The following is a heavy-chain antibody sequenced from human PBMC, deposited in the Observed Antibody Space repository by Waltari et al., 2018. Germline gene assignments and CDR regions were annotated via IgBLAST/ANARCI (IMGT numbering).Heavy chain of an antibody. Sequence: EVQLVESGGGLVQPGGSLRLSCAASGFTFSSYSMTWVRQAPGKGLEWVSYISSSSSTIYYADSVKGRFTISRDNAKNSLYLQMNSLRAEDTAVYYCAREGIANFDIWGQGTMVTVSS. J-gene: IGHJ3*02. CDR1: GFTFSSYS. CDR2: ISSSSSTI. CDR3: AREGIANFDI. V-gene: IGHV3-48*04. D-gene: IGHD6-13*01.